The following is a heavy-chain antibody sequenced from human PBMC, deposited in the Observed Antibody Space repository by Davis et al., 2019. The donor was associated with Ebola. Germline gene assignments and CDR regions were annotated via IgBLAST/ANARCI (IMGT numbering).Heavy chain of an antibody. D-gene: IGHD5-12*01. J-gene: IGHJ6*02. V-gene: IGHV3-7*01. CDR3: ARDQGVDPGYYYYGMDV. Sequence: GESLKISCAASGFTFSSYWMTWVRQAPGKGLEWVANITQDGSEKYYVDSVKGRFTISRDNSKNTLYLQMNSLRAEDTAVYYCARDQGVDPGYYYYGMDVWGQGTTVTVSS. CDR2: ITQDGSEK. CDR1: GFTFSSYW.